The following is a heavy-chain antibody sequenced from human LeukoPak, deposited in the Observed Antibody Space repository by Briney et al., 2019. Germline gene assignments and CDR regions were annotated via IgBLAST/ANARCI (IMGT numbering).Heavy chain of an antibody. D-gene: IGHD3-3*01. J-gene: IGHJ4*02. Sequence: SVKVSCKASGGTFSSYAISWVRQAPGQGLEWMGGIIPIFGTANYAQKFQGRVTITTDESTSTAYMELSSLRSEDTAVYYCARALFGVVIGHPFDYWGQGTLVTVSS. CDR1: GGTFSSYA. CDR2: IIPIFGTA. V-gene: IGHV1-69*05. CDR3: ARALFGVVIGHPFDY.